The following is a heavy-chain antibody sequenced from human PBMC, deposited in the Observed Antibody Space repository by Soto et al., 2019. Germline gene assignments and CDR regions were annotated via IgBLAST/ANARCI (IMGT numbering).Heavy chain of an antibody. D-gene: IGHD3-3*01. V-gene: IGHV1-8*01. CDR2: MSPSSGTT. CDR3: ARTIFGVATYYFDY. Sequence: QVQLVQSGAEVKKPGASVKVSCKASGYTFTSYDISWVRQATGQGLEWMGWMSPSSGTTCFVQKFQGRVTVTRDTSISTAYMAVTSLTSEDTAVYYCARTIFGVATYYFDYWGQGTLVTVSS. J-gene: IGHJ4*02. CDR1: GYTFTSYD.